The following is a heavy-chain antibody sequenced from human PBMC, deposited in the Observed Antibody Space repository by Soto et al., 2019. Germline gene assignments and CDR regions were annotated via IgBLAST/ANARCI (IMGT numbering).Heavy chain of an antibody. V-gene: IGHV4-31*03. J-gene: IGHJ1*01. CDR1: GGSISSGGYY. Sequence: QVQLQESGPGLVKPSQTLSLTCTVSGGSISSGGYYWSCIRQHPGKGLEWIGYIYYSGSTYYNPSLKSRVTISVDTSKTRFSLKLSSVTAGDTAVYYCAIYDSSGSRGFQHWGQGTLVTVSS. CDR3: AIYDSSGSRGFQH. CDR2: IYYSGST. D-gene: IGHD3-22*01.